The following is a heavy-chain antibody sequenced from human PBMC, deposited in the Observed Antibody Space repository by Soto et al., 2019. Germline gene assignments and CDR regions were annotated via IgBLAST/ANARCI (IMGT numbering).Heavy chain of an antibody. D-gene: IGHD4-17*01. V-gene: IGHV1-69*06. CDR3: ASPKRPRLDYGGNRHYYYGMDV. Sequence: QVQLVQSGAEVKKPGSSVKVSCKASGGTFSSYAISWVRQAPGQGLEWMGGIIPIFGTANYAQKFQGRVTITADKSTSTAYMELSSLRSEDTAVYYCASPKRPRLDYGGNRHYYYGMDVWGQGTTVTVSS. CDR1: GGTFSSYA. CDR2: IIPIFGTA. J-gene: IGHJ6*02.